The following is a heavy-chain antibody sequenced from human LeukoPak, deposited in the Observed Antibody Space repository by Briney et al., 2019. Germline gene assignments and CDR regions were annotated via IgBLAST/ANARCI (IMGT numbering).Heavy chain of an antibody. D-gene: IGHD3-22*01. J-gene: IGHJ6*03. Sequence: GSLRLSCAASGFTFSSYGMSWVRQAPGKGLEWVTAISRSGGSTYYADPVKGRFTISRDNSKNTLYLQMNSLRAEDTALYYCARVVSVGYYDSSGYYYLNYYYYYMDVWGKGTTVTVSS. V-gene: IGHV3-23*01. CDR1: GFTFSSYG. CDR3: ARVVSVGYYDSSGYYYLNYYYYYMDV. CDR2: ISRSGGST.